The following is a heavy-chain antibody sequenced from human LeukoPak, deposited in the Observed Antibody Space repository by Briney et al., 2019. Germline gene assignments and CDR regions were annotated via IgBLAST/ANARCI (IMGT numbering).Heavy chain of an antibody. CDR1: GFTFSSYT. V-gene: IGHV3-21*01. CDR3: ASSLEWLSEPYLDY. CDR2: ISSSSSYI. Sequence: GGSLRLSCAASGFTFSSYTMSWVRQAPEKGLEWVSSISSSSSYIYYADSVRGRFTISRDNAKNSLFLQMNSLRAEDTAVYYCASSLEWLSEPYLDYWGQGTLVTVSS. J-gene: IGHJ4*02. D-gene: IGHD3-3*01.